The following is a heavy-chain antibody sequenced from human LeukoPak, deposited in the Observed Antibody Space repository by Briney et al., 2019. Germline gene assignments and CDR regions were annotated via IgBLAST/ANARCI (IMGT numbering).Heavy chain of an antibody. Sequence: GGSLRLSCAASGFTFSSYSMNWVRQAPGKGLVWVSRISDDGGHTFHADSVKGRFAMSRDNSKNTLYLQMNSLRAEDTGVYYCARVTGGYNLVDYWGQGTLVTVSS. CDR1: GFTFSSYS. CDR3: ARVTGGYNLVDY. V-gene: IGHV3-74*01. J-gene: IGHJ4*02. D-gene: IGHD5-24*01. CDR2: ISDDGGHT.